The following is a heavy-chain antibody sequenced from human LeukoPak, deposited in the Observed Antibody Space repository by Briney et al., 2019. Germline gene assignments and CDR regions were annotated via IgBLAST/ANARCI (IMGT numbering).Heavy chain of an antibody. CDR3: ASARPTSSWTAFDI. D-gene: IGHD6-13*01. J-gene: IGHJ3*02. CDR1: GFSVTNNY. CDR2: ISYDGSNK. Sequence: GGSLRLSCAVSGFSVTNNYMSWVRQAPGKGLEWVAVISYDGSNKYYADSVKGRFTISRDNSKNTLYLQMNSLRAEDTAVYYCASARPTSSWTAFDIWGQGTMVTVSS. V-gene: IGHV3-30*03.